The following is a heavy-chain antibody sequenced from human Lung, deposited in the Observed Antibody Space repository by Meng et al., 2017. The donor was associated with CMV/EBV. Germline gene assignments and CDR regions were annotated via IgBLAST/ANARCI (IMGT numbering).Heavy chain of an antibody. CDR1: GFTFSSYW. CDR2: INSDGSST. V-gene: IGHV3-74*01. Sequence: GGSLRLXXAASGFTFSSYWMHWVRQAPGKGLVWVSRINSDGSSTSYADSVKGRFTISRDNAKNTLYLQMNSLRAEDTAVYYCARDNPYYDFWSGYYGYYFDDWGKGTXVTVAS. D-gene: IGHD3-3*01. CDR3: ARDNPYYDFWSGYYGYYFDD. J-gene: IGHJ4*02.